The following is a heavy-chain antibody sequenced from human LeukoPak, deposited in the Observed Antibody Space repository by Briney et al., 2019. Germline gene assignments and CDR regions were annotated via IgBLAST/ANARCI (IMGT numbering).Heavy chain of an antibody. J-gene: IGHJ4*02. D-gene: IGHD6-13*01. CDR3: ARGYSSSWRPVNLDY. CDR2: IKQDGSEK. V-gene: IGHV3-7*04. CDR1: GFTFSSYW. Sequence: PGGSLRLSCAASGFTFSSYWMSWVRQAPGKGLEWVANIKQDGSEKYYVDSVKGRFTISRDNAKNSLYLQMNSLRAGDTAVYYCARGYSSSWRPVNLDYWGQGTLVTVSS.